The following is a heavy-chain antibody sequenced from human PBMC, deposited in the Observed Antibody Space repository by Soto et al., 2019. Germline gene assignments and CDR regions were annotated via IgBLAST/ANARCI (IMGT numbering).Heavy chain of an antibody. CDR1: GYSITSGYY. V-gene: IGHV4-38-2*02. J-gene: IGHJ6*02. CDR2: IYHSGNT. D-gene: IGHD2-15*01. CDR3: AREGGTYCSGGSCYSDYYHYTLDV. Sequence: PSETLSLTCAVSGYSITSGYYWGWIRQPPGKGLEWIGSIYHSGNTYYNPSLKSRVTISVDTSKNQFSLRLSSVTAADTAVYYWAREGGTYCSGGSCYSDYYHYTLDVWGQGTTVTVSS.